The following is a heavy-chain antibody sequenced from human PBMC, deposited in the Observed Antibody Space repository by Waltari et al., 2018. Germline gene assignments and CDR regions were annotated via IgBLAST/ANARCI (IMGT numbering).Heavy chain of an antibody. J-gene: IGHJ3*02. V-gene: IGHV4-34*01. CDR1: GWSFSGYY. Sequence: QVQLQQWGAGLLKPSETLSLPCAVYGWSFSGYYWSSHRQPPGQGLEWIGEINHSGSTNYNPSLKSRVTISVDTSKNQFSLKLSSVTAADTAVYYCARGYYYDSSGYYLDAFDIWGQGTMVTVSS. CDR3: ARGYYYDSSGYYLDAFDI. D-gene: IGHD3-22*01. CDR2: INHSGST.